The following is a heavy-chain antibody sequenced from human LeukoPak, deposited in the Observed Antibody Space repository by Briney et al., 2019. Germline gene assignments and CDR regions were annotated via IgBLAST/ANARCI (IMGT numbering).Heavy chain of an antibody. CDR2: INSDGSST. J-gene: IGHJ4*02. Sequence: GGSLRLSCAASGFTFSSYWMHWVRQTPGKGLVWVSRINSDGSSTTYADSVKGRFTISRDNAKNTLYLQMNSLRDEDTAVYYCARDRMATVPLDYWGQGTLVTVSS. CDR1: GFTFSSYW. D-gene: IGHD5-24*01. V-gene: IGHV3-74*01. CDR3: ARDRMATVPLDY.